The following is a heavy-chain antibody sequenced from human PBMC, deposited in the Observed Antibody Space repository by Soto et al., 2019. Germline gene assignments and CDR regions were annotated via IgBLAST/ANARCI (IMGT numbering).Heavy chain of an antibody. Sequence: SETLSLTCTVSGCSISSGGYYWSWIRQHPGKGLEWIGYIYYSGSTYYNPSLKSRVTISVDTSKNQFSLKLSSVTAADTAVYYCARDPYYDFWSGSRDAFDIWGQGTMVTVSS. CDR1: GCSISSGGYY. CDR2: IYYSGST. V-gene: IGHV4-31*03. D-gene: IGHD3-3*01. CDR3: ARDPYYDFWSGSRDAFDI. J-gene: IGHJ3*02.